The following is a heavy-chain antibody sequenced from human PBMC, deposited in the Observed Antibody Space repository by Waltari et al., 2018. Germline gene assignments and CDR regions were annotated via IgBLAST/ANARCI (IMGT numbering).Heavy chain of an antibody. D-gene: IGHD3-3*01. CDR3: AREKVIGVAPLGF. V-gene: IGHV1-69*13. J-gene: IGHJ4*02. Sequence: QVQLVQSGAEVEKPGSSVKLSCKASGGTFSSYAISWVRQAPGQGLEWMGGIMPIVGKANYAQKLQGRVTITADESTSTAYMELSSLRAEDTAVYYCAREKVIGVAPLGFWGQGTLVTVSS. CDR2: IMPIVGKA. CDR1: GGTFSSYA.